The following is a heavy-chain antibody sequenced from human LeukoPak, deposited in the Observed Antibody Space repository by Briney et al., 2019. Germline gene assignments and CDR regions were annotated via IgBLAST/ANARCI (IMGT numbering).Heavy chain of an antibody. Sequence: SVKVPCKASGGTFSSYAISWVRQAPGQGLEWMGGIIPIFGTANYAQKFQGRVTIAADESTSTAYMELSSLRSEDTAVYYCARGGLPGIAAAGNNWFDPWGQGTLVTVSS. CDR1: GGTFSSYA. CDR3: ARGGLPGIAAAGNNWFDP. CDR2: IIPIFGTA. V-gene: IGHV1-69*13. D-gene: IGHD6-13*01. J-gene: IGHJ5*02.